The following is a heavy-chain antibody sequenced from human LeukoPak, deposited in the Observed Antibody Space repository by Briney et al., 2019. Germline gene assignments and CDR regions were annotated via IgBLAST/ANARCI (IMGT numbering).Heavy chain of an antibody. J-gene: IGHJ3*02. CDR3: ARDLFEWGYYDSSGYNAFDI. D-gene: IGHD3-22*01. Sequence: PSQTLSLTCTVSGGSISSGDYYWSWIRQPPGKGLEWIGYIYYSGSTYYNPSLKSRVTISVDTSKNQFSLKLSSVTAADTAVYYCARDLFEWGYYDSSGYNAFDIWGQGTMVTVSS. CDR2: IYYSGST. V-gene: IGHV4-30-4*08. CDR1: GGSISSGDYY.